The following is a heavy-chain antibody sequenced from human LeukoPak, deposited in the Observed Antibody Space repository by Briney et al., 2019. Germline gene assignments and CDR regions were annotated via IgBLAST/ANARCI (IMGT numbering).Heavy chain of an antibody. J-gene: IGHJ4*02. CDR1: GLTFSSYW. D-gene: IGHD3-22*01. Sequence: PGGSLRLSCAASGLTFSSYWMGWVRQAPGKGLEWVANMNQDGSEKYYVDSVEGRFTISRDNAQNSLCLQMNILRAEDTAVYYCARETSSGYSDHWGQGTLVTVSS. V-gene: IGHV3-7*05. CDR2: MNQDGSEK. CDR3: ARETSSGYSDH.